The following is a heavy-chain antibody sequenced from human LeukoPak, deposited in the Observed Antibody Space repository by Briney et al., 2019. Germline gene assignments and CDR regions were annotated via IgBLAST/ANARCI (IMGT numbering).Heavy chain of an antibody. J-gene: IGHJ5*02. D-gene: IGHD2-21*01. CDR3: ARDYGGNSGWFDP. Sequence: ASVKVSCNASGYTFTSYDLNWVREATGQGPEWIGWMNPNSGNTGYAQKFQGRVTLTRSTSISTAYMELRSLTSEDTAVYYCARDYGGNSGWFDPWGQGTLVTVSS. V-gene: IGHV1-8*01. CDR2: MNPNSGNT. CDR1: GYTFTSYD.